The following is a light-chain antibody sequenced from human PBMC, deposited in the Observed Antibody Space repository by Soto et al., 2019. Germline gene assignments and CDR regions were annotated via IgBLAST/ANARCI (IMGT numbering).Light chain of an antibody. CDR2: EVT. J-gene: IGLJ2*01. Sequence: QSALTQPPSASGSPGQSVTISCTGTSRDVGGYDYVSWYQQHPGKAPKLMIYEVTKRPSGVPDRFSGSKSGNTASLTVSGLQAEDEADYYCSSYGGSNNYVVFGGGTKLTVL. V-gene: IGLV2-8*01. CDR1: SRDVGGYDY. CDR3: SSYGGSNNYVV.